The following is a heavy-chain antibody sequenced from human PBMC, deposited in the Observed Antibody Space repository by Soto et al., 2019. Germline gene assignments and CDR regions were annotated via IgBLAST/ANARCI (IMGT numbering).Heavy chain of an antibody. CDR3: ARGGSYNWNYWYYYYGMDV. Sequence: EVQLVESGGGLVQPGGSLRLSCAASGFTFSSYWMSWVRQAPGKGLEWVANIKQDGSEKYYVDSVKGRFTISRDNAKNSLYLQMNSLRAEDTAVYYCARGGSYNWNYWYYYYGMDVWGQGTTVTVSS. CDR1: GFTFSSYW. V-gene: IGHV3-7*03. CDR2: IKQDGSEK. D-gene: IGHD1-7*01. J-gene: IGHJ6*02.